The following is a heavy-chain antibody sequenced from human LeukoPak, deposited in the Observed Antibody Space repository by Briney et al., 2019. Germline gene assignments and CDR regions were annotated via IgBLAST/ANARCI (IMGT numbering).Heavy chain of an antibody. J-gene: IGHJ4*02. Sequence: PSETLSLTCTISGASISTYYWTWIRQPAGKGLEWIGYIYYSGSTNYNPSLKSRVTISVDTSKNQFSLELSSVTAADTAVYYCARDSKGGENFDYWGQGTLVTVSS. CDR1: GASISTYY. CDR3: ARDSKGGENFDY. V-gene: IGHV4-59*01. CDR2: IYYSGST. D-gene: IGHD3-10*01.